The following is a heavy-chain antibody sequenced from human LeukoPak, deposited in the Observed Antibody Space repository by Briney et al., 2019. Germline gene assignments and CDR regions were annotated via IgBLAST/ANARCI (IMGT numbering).Heavy chain of an antibody. Sequence: RTSETLSLTCTVSGGSISSSSYYWGWIRQPPGKGLEWIGSIYYSGSTYFNPSLQSRVTLSVDTSNSQLFLKLNSVTAADTAVYYCVRDYGDYARQYYYGMDVWGQGTTVTVSS. CDR2: IYYSGST. CDR3: VRDYGDYARQYYYGMDV. V-gene: IGHV4-39*01. D-gene: IGHD4-17*01. J-gene: IGHJ6*02. CDR1: GGSISSSSYY.